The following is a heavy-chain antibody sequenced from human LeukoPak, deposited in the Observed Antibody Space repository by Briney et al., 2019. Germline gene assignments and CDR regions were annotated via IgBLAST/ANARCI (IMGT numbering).Heavy chain of an antibody. V-gene: IGHV1-18*01. D-gene: IGHD2-2*01. J-gene: IGHJ2*01. CDR3: ARGGRLYCSSTSCYSRPDFDY. Sequence: ASVKVSCKASGYTFTSYGISWVRQAPGQGLEWMGWISAYNGNTNYAQKLQGRVTMTTDTSTSTAYMELRSLRSDDTAVYYCARGGRLYCSSTSCYSRPDFDYWGRGTLVTVSS. CDR2: ISAYNGNT. CDR1: GYTFTSYG.